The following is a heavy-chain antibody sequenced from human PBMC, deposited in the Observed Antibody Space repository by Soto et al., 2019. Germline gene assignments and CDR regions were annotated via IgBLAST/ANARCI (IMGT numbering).Heavy chain of an antibody. Sequence: QVQLQESGPGLVKPSQTLSLTCTVSGGSISSGNYYWSWIRQHPGKGLEWIGYIYYSGSTYYNPSLKTRVTISVDTSKNQFSLKLSSVTAADTAVYYCARSQTRATVVTQALSNWFDPWGQGTLVTVSS. J-gene: IGHJ5*02. V-gene: IGHV4-31*03. D-gene: IGHD4-17*01. CDR2: IYYSGST. CDR3: ARSQTRATVVTQALSNWFDP. CDR1: GGSISSGNYY.